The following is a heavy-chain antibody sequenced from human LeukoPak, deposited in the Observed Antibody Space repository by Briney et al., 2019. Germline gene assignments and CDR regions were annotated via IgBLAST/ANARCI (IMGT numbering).Heavy chain of an antibody. CDR1: GGSISSGGYY. D-gene: IGHD6-6*01. CDR3: ARGYSSSSFWFDP. Sequence: PSETLSLTCTVSGGSISSGGYYWSWIRQHPGKGLEWIGYIYYSGSTYYNPSLKSRVTISVDTSKNQFSLKLSSVTAADTAVYYCARGYSSSSFWFDPWGQGTLVTVSS. CDR2: IYYSGST. J-gene: IGHJ5*02. V-gene: IGHV4-31*03.